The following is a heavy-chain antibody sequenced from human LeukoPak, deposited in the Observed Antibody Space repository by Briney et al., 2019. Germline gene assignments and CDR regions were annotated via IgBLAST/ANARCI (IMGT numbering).Heavy chain of an antibody. J-gene: IGHJ4*02. Sequence: SETLSLTCTVSGGSISSYYWSWIRQPPGKGLEWIGYIYYSGSTNYSPSLKSRVTISVDTSKNQFSLKLSSVTAADTAVYYCARDRDSGYDYDYWGQGTLVTVSS. CDR1: GGSISSYY. CDR3: ARDRDSGYDYDY. D-gene: IGHD5-12*01. V-gene: IGHV4-59*01. CDR2: IYYSGST.